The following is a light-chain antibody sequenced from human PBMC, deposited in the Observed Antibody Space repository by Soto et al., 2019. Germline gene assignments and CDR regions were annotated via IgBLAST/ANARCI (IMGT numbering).Light chain of an antibody. CDR1: QSVGSN. J-gene: IGKJ1*01. Sequence: EIVMTQSPATLSVSPGERATLSCRASQSVGSNLAWYQQKPGQAPRLLIYGASTRATGIPARFSGSGSGTAFTLTISSLQSEDFAIYFCQKYNNWPPDRTFGQGTQVEIK. CDR2: GAS. V-gene: IGKV3-15*01. CDR3: QKYNNWPPDRT.